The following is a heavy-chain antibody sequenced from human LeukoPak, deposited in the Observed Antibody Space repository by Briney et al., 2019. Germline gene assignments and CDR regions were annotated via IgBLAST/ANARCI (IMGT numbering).Heavy chain of an antibody. J-gene: IGHJ4*02. CDR3: ARDALGSCDY. Sequence: GGPLRLSCAASGFAFSDFYMFWIRQAPGKGLEWISYISNSGSTLYYADSVKGRFTISRDNDKNLLYLQMNSLRADDTAVYYCARDALGSCDYWGQGTLVTVSS. D-gene: IGHD3-10*01. V-gene: IGHV3-11*01. CDR1: GFAFSDFY. CDR2: ISNSGSTL.